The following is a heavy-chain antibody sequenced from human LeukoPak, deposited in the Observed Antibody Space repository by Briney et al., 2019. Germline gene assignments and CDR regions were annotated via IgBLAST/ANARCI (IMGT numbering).Heavy chain of an antibody. V-gene: IGHV3-7*04. J-gene: IGHJ4*02. CDR3: TRGSGWFPDY. CDR1: GFDLSSYW. CDR2: IKQDGSAK. D-gene: IGHD6-19*01. Sequence: GSRRLSCAASGFDLSSYWMSWVRQAPGRGLEWVANIKQDGSAKNYVDSVKGRFTISRDNAKNSLYLQMNSLRVEDTAVYYCTRGSGWFPDYWGQGTLVTVSS.